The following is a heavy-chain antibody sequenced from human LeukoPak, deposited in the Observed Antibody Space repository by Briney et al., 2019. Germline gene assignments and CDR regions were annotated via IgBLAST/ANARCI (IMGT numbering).Heavy chain of an antibody. V-gene: IGHV1-18*01. Sequence: ASVKVSCKASGYTFTTYSLAWVRQAPGQSLERMGWISVNSGGTNYAQSFQDRVTLTRDTSTNTAYLELRSLRSDDTAIIYCATATQPRGYFLHWGQGTLVTVSS. J-gene: IGHJ1*01. CDR2: ISVNSGGT. CDR3: ATATQPRGYFLH. CDR1: GYTFTTYS. D-gene: IGHD2-2*01.